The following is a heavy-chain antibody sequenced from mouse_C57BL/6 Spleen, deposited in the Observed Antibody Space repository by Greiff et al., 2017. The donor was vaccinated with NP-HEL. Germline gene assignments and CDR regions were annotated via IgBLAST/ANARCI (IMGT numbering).Heavy chain of an antibody. CDR3: ARSGTVSYYFDY. Sequence: VQLQQSGPELVKPGASVKMSCKASGYTFTDYNMHWVKQSHGKSLEWIGYINPNNGGTSYNQKFKGKATLTVNKSSRTAYMVRRSLTSEEAAVYYCARSGTVSYYFDYWGKGTTLTVSA. D-gene: IGHD1-1*01. V-gene: IGHV1-22*01. CDR2: INPNNGGT. J-gene: IGHJ2*01. CDR1: GYTFTDYN.